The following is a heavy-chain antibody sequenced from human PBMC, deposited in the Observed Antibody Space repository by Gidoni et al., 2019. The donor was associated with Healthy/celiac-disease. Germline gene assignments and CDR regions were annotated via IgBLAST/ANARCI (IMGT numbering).Heavy chain of an antibody. CDR1: GFTFSSYA. CDR2: ISGSGGST. J-gene: IGHJ4*02. CDR3: AKDNWDSGISPIDY. D-gene: IGHD1-26*01. Sequence: EVQLLESGGGLVQPGGSLRRSCTASGFTFSSYAMRWVRQAPGKGLEWVSTISGSGGSTYYADSVKGRFTISRDNSKNTLYLQMNSLRAEDTAVCYCAKDNWDSGISPIDYWGQGTLVTVSS. V-gene: IGHV3-23*01.